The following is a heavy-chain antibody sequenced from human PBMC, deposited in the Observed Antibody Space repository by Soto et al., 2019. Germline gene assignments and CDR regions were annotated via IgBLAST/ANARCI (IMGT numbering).Heavy chain of an antibody. J-gene: IGHJ4*02. CDR2: INHSGST. V-gene: IGHV4-34*01. CDR3: AGLYGSGSYDDY. Sequence: SETLSLTCAVYGGSFSGYYWSWIRQPPGKGLEWIGEINHSGSTNYNPSLKSRVTISVDTSKNQFSLKLSSVTAADTAVYYCAGLYGSGSYDDYWGQGTLVTVSS. CDR1: GGSFSGYY. D-gene: IGHD3-10*01.